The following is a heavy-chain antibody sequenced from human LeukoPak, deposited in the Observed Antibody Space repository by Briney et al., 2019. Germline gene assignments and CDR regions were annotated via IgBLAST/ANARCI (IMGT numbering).Heavy chain of an antibody. CDR1: GYTFTSYG. Sequence: ASVKVSCKASGYTFTSYGISWVRQAPGQGLEWMGWISAYNGNTNYAQKLQGRVTMTTDTSTSTAYMELRSLRPDDTAVYYCARDSLGLLDMKKNIVVVQGFDPWGQGTLVTVSS. J-gene: IGHJ5*02. V-gene: IGHV1-18*01. D-gene: IGHD2/OR15-2a*01. CDR2: ISAYNGNT. CDR3: ARDSLGLLDMKKNIVVVQGFDP.